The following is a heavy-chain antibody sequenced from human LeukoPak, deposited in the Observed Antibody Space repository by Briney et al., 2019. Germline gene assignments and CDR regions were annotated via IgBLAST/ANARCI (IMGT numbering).Heavy chain of an antibody. CDR2: INYDGST. V-gene: IGHV3-74*01. Sequence: GGSLRLSCAASGFTFSNYWMHWFRQAPGKGLVWVSRINYDGSTNYADSVKGRFTISRDNARNTLYMQMNGLRAEDTAVYYCVRGCSSTSCYPFDCWGQGALVTVSS. D-gene: IGHD2-2*01. J-gene: IGHJ4*02. CDR1: GFTFSNYW. CDR3: VRGCSSTSCYPFDC.